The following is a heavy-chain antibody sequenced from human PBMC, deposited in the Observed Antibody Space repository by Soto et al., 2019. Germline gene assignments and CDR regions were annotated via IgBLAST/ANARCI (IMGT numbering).Heavy chain of an antibody. J-gene: IGHJ6*02. V-gene: IGHV5-51*01. Sequence: GESLKISCNASGFSLNTYWIAWVRQMPGKGLEWMGAIFPGDSDTKYSPSFEGQVTISADRSTSTAFVQWDSLRASDSAIYFCARQGPTDRGSGYYYEMDVWGPGTKVTVSS. D-gene: IGHD3-10*01. CDR1: GFSLNTYW. CDR3: ARQGPTDRGSGYYYEMDV. CDR2: IFPGDSDT.